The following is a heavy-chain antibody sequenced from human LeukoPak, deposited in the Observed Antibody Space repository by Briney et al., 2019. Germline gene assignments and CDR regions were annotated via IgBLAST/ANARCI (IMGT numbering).Heavy chain of an antibody. CDR2: INHSGST. CDR1: GGSFSGYY. Sequence: SETLSLTXAVYGGSFSGYYWSWIRQPPGKGLEWIGEINHSGSTNYNPSLKSRVTISVDTSKNQFSLKLSSVTAADTAVYYCARGRNYYDSSGYDIWGQGTMVTVSS. V-gene: IGHV4-34*01. CDR3: ARGRNYYDSSGYDI. D-gene: IGHD3-22*01. J-gene: IGHJ3*02.